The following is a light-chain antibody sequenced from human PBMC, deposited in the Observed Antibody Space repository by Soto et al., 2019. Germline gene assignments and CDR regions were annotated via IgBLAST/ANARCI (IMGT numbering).Light chain of an antibody. J-gene: IGKJ5*01. CDR3: QLYGNWPHA. CDR1: HPVGSSF. Sequence: TQAPWSQCCSPEERRTRSWSFSHPVGSSFLAWYQQTPGQAPRLLIYAASSRATGIPARFSGSGSGTDFTFTISSLEPEDFAVYYCQLYGNWPHAFGQGTRVDIK. CDR2: AAS. V-gene: IGKV3-20*01.